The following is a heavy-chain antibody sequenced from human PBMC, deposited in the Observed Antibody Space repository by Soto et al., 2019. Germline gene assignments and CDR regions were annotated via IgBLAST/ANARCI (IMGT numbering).Heavy chain of an antibody. V-gene: IGHV5-51*01. CDR1: GYSFTSYW. CDR2: IYPGDSDT. CDR3: ARRSIAARPGFEYYFDY. Sequence: GESLKISCKGSGYSFTSYWIGWVRQMPGKGLEWMGIIYPGDSDTRYSPSFQGQVTISADKSISTAYLQWSSLKASDTAMYYCARRSIAARPGFEYYFDYWGQGTLVTVSS. D-gene: IGHD6-6*01. J-gene: IGHJ4*02.